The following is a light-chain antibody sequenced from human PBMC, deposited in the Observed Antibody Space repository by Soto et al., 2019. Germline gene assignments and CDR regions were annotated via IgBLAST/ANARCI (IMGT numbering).Light chain of an antibody. CDR1: QTVGTY. Sequence: ELVFTQSPATLSLSPGERATLSCRASQTVGTYFAWYQQKPGQPPRLLIHDASNRATGIPARFSGSGSGTDFTLTISSLEPEDFAVYYCQQRRYGLTFGGGTKVDIK. V-gene: IGKV3-11*01. CDR3: QQRRYGLT. CDR2: DAS. J-gene: IGKJ4*01.